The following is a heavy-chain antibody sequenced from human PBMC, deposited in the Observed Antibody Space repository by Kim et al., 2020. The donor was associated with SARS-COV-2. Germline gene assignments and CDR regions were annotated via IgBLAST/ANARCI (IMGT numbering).Heavy chain of an antibody. CDR3: ARGSGYDPGPNPSGY. CDR2: INPNSGGT. D-gene: IGHD3-3*01. CDR1: GYTFTGYY. J-gene: IGHJ4*02. Sequence: ASVKVSCKASGYTFTGYYMHWVRQAPGQGLEWMGWINPNSGGTNYAQKFQGRVTMTRDTSISTAYMELSRLRSDDTAVYYCARGSGYDPGPNPSGYWGQGTLVTVSS. V-gene: IGHV1-2*02.